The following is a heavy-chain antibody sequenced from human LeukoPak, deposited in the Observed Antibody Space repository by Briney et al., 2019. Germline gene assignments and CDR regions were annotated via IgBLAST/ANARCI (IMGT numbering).Heavy chain of an antibody. CDR1: GYTFTSYG. J-gene: IGHJ4*02. CDR3: AREGDRSSWYGIDH. D-gene: IGHD6-13*01. Sequence: ASVKVSCKASGYTFTSYGISWVRQAPGQGLEYMGWVNGYSGNTRYVQMIQGRVTMTTDRSTRTAYMELRSLTSDDTAVYYCAREGDRSSWYGIDHWVQGTLVTVSS. CDR2: VNGYSGNT. V-gene: IGHV1-18*01.